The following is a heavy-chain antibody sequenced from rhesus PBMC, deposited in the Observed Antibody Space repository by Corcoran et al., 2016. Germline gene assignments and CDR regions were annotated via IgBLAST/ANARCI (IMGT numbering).Heavy chain of an antibody. CDR2: IYGSGGGT. V-gene: IGHV4-106*01. CDR1: GGSISDDYY. D-gene: IGHD4-23*01. Sequence: QVQLQESGPGLVKPSETLSLTCAVSGGSISDDYYWSWIRQPPGKGLEWIGYIYGSGGGTNYNPSRKNRVTISIDTSKNQFSLKLISVTAADTAVYYCARSKGVTLFDYWGQGVLVTVSS. J-gene: IGHJ4*01. CDR3: ARSKGVTLFDY.